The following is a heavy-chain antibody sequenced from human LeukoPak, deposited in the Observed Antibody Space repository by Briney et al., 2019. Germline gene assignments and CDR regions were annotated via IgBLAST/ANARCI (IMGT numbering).Heavy chain of an antibody. CDR2: ISWNSGSI. J-gene: IGHJ1*01. V-gene: IGHV3-9*01. CDR3: AKDSAVVKAYFQH. Sequence: PGRSLRLSCAASGFTFDDYAMHWVRQAPGKGLEWASGISWNSGSIGYADSVKGRFTVSRDNAKNSLYLQMNSLRAEDTALYYCAKDSAVVKAYFQHWGQGTLVTVSS. D-gene: IGHD4-23*01. CDR1: GFTFDDYA.